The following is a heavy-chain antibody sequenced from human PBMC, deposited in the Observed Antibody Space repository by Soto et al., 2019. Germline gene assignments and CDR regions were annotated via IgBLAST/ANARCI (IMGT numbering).Heavy chain of an antibody. D-gene: IGHD5-18*01. CDR2: LIPLSGIT. V-gene: IGHV1-69*12. CDR3: ARGLNGETARVYFDY. CDR1: GGTFSTYA. J-gene: IGHJ4*02. Sequence: QVQLVQSGAEVKKPGSSVKVSCKASGGTFSTYAFSWVRQAPGQGLEWMGGLIPLSGITNYAQDFQGRVTSTADESTSTAYMELSRLRSEDTAMYYCARGLNGETARVYFDYWGQGTPVTVSP.